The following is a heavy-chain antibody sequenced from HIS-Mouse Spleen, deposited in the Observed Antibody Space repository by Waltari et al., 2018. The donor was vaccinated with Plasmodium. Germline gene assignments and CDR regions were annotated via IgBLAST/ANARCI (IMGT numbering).Heavy chain of an antibody. V-gene: IGHV4-39*07. CDR2: IYYSGST. CDR3: ARDRITGTSYFDY. CDR1: GGSIRSRSYS. Sequence: QLQLQESGPGLVKPSETLSLTCTVSGGSIRSRSYSWGWIRQPPGKGLEWIGSIYYSGSTYYNPSLKSRVTISVDTSKNQFSLKLSSVTAADTAVYYCARDRITGTSYFDYWGQGTLVTVSS. D-gene: IGHD1-7*01. J-gene: IGHJ4*02.